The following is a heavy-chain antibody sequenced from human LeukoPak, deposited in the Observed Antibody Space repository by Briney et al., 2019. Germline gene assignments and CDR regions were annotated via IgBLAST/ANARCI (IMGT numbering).Heavy chain of an antibody. CDR2: IRSKANSYAT. J-gene: IGHJ6*03. D-gene: IGHD6-13*01. V-gene: IGHV3-73*01. Sequence: GGSLRLSCAASGLTFSGSAMHWVRQASGKGLEWVGRIRSKANSYATAYAASVKGRFTISRDDSKNTAYLQMNSLKTEDTAVYYCTRLHPDSSSLSYYYYYYMDVWGKGTTVTVSS. CDR1: GLTFSGSA. CDR3: TRLHPDSSSLSYYYYYYMDV.